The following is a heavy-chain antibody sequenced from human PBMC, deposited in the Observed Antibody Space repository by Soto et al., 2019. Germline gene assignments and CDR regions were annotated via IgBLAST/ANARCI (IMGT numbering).Heavy chain of an antibody. CDR1: GGSISSYY. J-gene: IGHJ6*02. D-gene: IGHD3-10*01. V-gene: IGHV4-59*01. CDR3: ARDLGGSGSYYLHYGMDV. Sequence: PSETLSLTCTVSGGSISSYYWSWIRQPPGKGLEWIGYIYYSGSTNYNPSLKSRVTISVDTSKNQFSLKLSSVTAADTAVYYCARDLGGSGSYYLHYGMDVRGQGTTVTVSS. CDR2: IYYSGST.